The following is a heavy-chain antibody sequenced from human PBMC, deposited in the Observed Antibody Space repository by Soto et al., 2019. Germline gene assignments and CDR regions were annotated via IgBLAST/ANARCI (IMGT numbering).Heavy chain of an antibody. CDR3: TSYYYDSSGYYWFDP. CDR2: IRSKAYGGTT. J-gene: IGHJ5*02. D-gene: IGHD3-22*01. CDR1: GFTFGDYA. Sequence: SLRLSCTASGFTFGDYAMSWFRQAPGKGLEWVGFIRSKAYGGTTEYAASVKGRFTISRDDSKSIAYLQMNSLKTEDTAVYYCTSYYYDSSGYYWFDPWGQGTMVTVYS. V-gene: IGHV3-49*03.